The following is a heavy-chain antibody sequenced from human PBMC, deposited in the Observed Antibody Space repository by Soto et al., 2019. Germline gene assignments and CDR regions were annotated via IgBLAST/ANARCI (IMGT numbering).Heavy chain of an antibody. CDR3: ARDLRLRWGELSLVY. CDR1: GFTFSSYG. V-gene: IGHV3-33*01. D-gene: IGHD3-16*02. J-gene: IGHJ4*02. CDR2: IWYDGSNK. Sequence: QVQLVESGGGVVQPGRSLRLSCAASGFTFSSYGMHWVRQAPGKGLEWVAVIWYDGSNKYYADSVKGRFTISRDNSKNTPYLQMNSLRAEDTAVYYCARDLRLRWGELSLVYWGQGTLVTVSS.